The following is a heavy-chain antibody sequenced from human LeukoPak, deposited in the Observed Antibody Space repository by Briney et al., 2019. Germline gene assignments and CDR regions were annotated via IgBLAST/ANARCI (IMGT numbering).Heavy chain of an antibody. J-gene: IGHJ6*02. CDR2: ISSSSSYI. V-gene: IGHV3-21*01. CDR3: ARDRCSSTSCYTRGGDYGMDV. D-gene: IGHD2-2*02. CDR1: GFTFSSYS. Sequence: PGGSLRLSCAASGFTFSSYSMNWVRQALGKGLEWVSSISSSSSYIYYADSVKGRFTISRDNAKNSLYLQMNSLRAEDTAVYYCARDRCSSTSCYTRGGDYGMDVWGQGTTVTVSS.